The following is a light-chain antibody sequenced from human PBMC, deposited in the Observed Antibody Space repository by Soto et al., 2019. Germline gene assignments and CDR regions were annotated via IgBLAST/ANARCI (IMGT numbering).Light chain of an antibody. Sequence: DIQMTQCPSTLSASVGDRITITCRARQSVSIWVGWYQPSPGKAPKILIFDASRLESGVPSRFSGSGSGTEFTLTINSLQPDDFATYYCQQYNGYSTWTFGQGTRVEVK. CDR2: DAS. CDR1: QSVSIW. V-gene: IGKV1-5*01. J-gene: IGKJ1*01. CDR3: QQYNGYSTWT.